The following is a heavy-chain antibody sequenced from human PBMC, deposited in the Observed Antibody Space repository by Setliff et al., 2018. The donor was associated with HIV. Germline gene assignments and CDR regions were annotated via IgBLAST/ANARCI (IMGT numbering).Heavy chain of an antibody. Sequence: GESLKISCKGSGYSFTSYWIAWVRQMPGKGLDWMGVIYPGDSDTRYSPSFQGQVTVSADKSISTSYLQWSSLRASDTAMYYCARADCGGDCYLPYYFDHWGQGTLVTVSS. CDR2: IYPGDSDT. V-gene: IGHV5-51*01. CDR3: ARADCGGDCYLPYYFDH. D-gene: IGHD2-21*02. J-gene: IGHJ4*02. CDR1: GYSFTSYW.